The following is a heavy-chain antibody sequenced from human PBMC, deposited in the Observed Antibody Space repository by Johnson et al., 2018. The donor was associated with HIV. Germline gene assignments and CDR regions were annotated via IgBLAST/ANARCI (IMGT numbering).Heavy chain of an antibody. V-gene: IGHV3-7*03. D-gene: IGHD1-26*01. CDR1: GFPFRTYW. J-gene: IGHJ3*02. CDR3: ARSLGVVGAIGKGAFDI. Sequence: EKLVESGGGLVQPGGSLRLSCAASGFPFRTYWMSWVRQGPGKGLEWVASIKQDGSETSYVDSVKGRFIISRDNAKNSLFLQMNSLRAEDTALYYCARSLGVVGAIGKGAFDIWGQGTMVTVSS. CDR2: IKQDGSET.